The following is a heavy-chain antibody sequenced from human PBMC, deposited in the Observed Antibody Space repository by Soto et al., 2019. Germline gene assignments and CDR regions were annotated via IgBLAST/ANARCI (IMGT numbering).Heavy chain of an antibody. D-gene: IGHD5-18*01. J-gene: IGHJ6*02. CDR3: AIDGRGYRSRAYPIDV. Sequence: QVQLVQSGAEVKKPGYSLKVSCKASGDTFSSYAISWVRQAPGQGLEWMGGIIPIFGTAYYAQKFQGRVTITADESKTTDSIELRSLRSADTAVYYWAIDGRGYRSRAYPIDVWGQGTTVTVSS. CDR1: GDTFSSYA. V-gene: IGHV1-69*01. CDR2: IIPIFGTA.